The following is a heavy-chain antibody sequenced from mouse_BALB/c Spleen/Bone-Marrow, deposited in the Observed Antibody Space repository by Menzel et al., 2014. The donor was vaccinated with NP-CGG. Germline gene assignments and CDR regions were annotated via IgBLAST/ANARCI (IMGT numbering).Heavy chain of an antibody. CDR1: GYTFSSYW. CDR3: ARWGSFAY. V-gene: IGHV1-9*01. CDR2: ILPGSGST. D-gene: IGHD1-1*01. Sequence: QVQLQQSGAELMKPGASVKISCKATGYTFSSYWIEWVKQRPGHGLEWIGEILPGSGSTNYNEKFKGKATFTADTSSNTAYRQLSSLTSEDSAVYYCARWGSFAYWGQGTLVTVSA. J-gene: IGHJ3*01.